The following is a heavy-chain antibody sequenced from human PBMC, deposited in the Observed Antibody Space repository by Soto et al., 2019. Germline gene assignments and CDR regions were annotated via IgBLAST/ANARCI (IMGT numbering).Heavy chain of an antibody. CDR1: GFTFSSYG. D-gene: IGHD4-17*01. V-gene: IGHV3-33*01. J-gene: IGHJ4*02. CDR3: ARDSYGDPDY. Sequence: QVQLVESGGGVVQPGRSLRLSCAASGFTFSSYGMHWVRQAPGKGLEWVAVIWDDGSNKYYADSVKGRFTISRDNSKNTLYLQMNSLRAEDTAVYYCARDSYGDPDYWGQGTLVTVSS. CDR2: IWDDGSNK.